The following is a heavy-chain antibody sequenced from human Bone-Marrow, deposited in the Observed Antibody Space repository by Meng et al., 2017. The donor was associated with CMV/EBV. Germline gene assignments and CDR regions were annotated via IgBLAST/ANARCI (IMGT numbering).Heavy chain of an antibody. V-gene: IGHV5-51*01. J-gene: IGHJ3*02. Sequence: KVSCQGSGYSFTSYWSGWVRQMPGKGLEWMGIIYPGDSDTRYSPSFQGQVTISANQSISTAYLQWSSLKASDTAMYYCARRCITIFGVVDDAFDIWGQGTMVTVSS. D-gene: IGHD3-3*01. CDR1: GYSFTSYW. CDR3: ARRCITIFGVVDDAFDI. CDR2: IYPGDSDT.